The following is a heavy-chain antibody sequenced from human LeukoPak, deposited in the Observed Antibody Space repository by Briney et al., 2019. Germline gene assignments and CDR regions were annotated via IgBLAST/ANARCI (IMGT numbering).Heavy chain of an antibody. J-gene: IGHJ4*02. V-gene: IGHV3-11*04. D-gene: IGHD6-19*01. CDR2: ISTSGSNI. CDR1: GFTFSDYY. Sequence: GGSLRLSCAASGFTFSDYYMSWIRQAPGKGLEWVSYISTSGSNIYYADSVKGRFTISRDSAKNSLYLQMNSLRAEDTAVYYCARDRYSSGWYFGYWGQGTLVTVSS. CDR3: ARDRYSSGWYFGY.